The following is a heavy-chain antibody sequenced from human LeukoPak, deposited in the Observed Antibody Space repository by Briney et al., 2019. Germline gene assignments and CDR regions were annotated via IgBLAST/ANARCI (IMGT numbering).Heavy chain of an antibody. CDR2: INPNSGGT. D-gene: IGHD6-13*01. CDR3: ARGYLPNSSSWYGAFDY. J-gene: IGHJ4*02. Sequence: ASVKVSCKASGYTLTGYYMHWVRQAPGQGLEWMGWINPNSGGTNYAQKFQGRVTMTRDTSISTAYMELSRLRSDDTAVYYCARGYLPNSSSWYGAFDYWGQGTLVTVSS. V-gene: IGHV1-2*02. CDR1: GYTLTGYY.